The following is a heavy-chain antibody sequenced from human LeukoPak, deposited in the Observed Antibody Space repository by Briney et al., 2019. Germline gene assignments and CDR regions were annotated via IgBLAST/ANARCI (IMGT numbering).Heavy chain of an antibody. V-gene: IGHV4-59*12. Sequence: SETLSLTCAVYGGSFSGYYWSWIRQPPGKGLEWIGYIYYSGSTNYNPSLKSRVTISVDTSKNQFSLKLSSVTAADTAVYYCARGLTMVRGVRYFDYWGQGTLVTVSS. CDR3: ARGLTMVRGVRYFDY. CDR1: GGSFSGYY. J-gene: IGHJ4*02. CDR2: IYYSGST. D-gene: IGHD3-10*01.